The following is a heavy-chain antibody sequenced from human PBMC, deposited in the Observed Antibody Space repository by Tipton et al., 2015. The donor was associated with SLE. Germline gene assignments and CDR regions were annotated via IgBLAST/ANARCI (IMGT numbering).Heavy chain of an antibody. D-gene: IGHD6-19*01. J-gene: IGHJ4*02. CDR3: ASEQWLVRVFDY. CDR2: INHSGST. V-gene: IGHV4-34*01. CDR1: GGSFSGYY. Sequence: TLSLTCAVYGGSFSGYYWSWIRQPPGKGLEWIGEINHSGSTNYNPSLKSRVTISVDTSKNQFSLKLSSVTAADTAVYYCASEQWLVRVFDYWGQGTLVTVSS.